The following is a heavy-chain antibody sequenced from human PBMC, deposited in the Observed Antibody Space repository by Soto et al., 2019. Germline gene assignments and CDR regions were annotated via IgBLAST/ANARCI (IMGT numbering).Heavy chain of an antibody. CDR2: IYYSGST. V-gene: IGHV4-59*01. Sequence: QVQLQESGPGLVKPSETLSLTCTVSGGSISSYYWSWIRQPPGKGLEWIGYIYYSGSTNYNPSLTSRVTISVDTSKNQFSLKLSSVTAADTAVYYCASYYRGVRGGAFDYWGQGTLVTVSS. J-gene: IGHJ4*02. D-gene: IGHD3-10*01. CDR1: GGSISSYY. CDR3: ASYYRGVRGGAFDY.